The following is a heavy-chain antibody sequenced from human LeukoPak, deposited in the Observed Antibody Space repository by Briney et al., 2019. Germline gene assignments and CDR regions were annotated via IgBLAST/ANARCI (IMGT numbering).Heavy chain of an antibody. CDR3: ARDLRIAVAGSMPYFDY. J-gene: IGHJ4*02. CDR1: GYTFTSYG. Sequence: ASVKVSCKASGYTFTSYGISWVRQAPGQGLEWMRWISAYNGNTNYAQKLQGRVTMTTDTSTSTAYMELRSLRSDDTAVYYCARDLRIAVAGSMPYFDYWGQGTLVTASS. CDR2: ISAYNGNT. V-gene: IGHV1-18*01. D-gene: IGHD6-19*01.